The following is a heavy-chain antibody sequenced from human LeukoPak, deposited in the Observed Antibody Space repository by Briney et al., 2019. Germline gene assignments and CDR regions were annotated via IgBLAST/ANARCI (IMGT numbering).Heavy chain of an antibody. CDR1: GGSISSYY. V-gene: IGHV4-4*07. J-gene: IGHJ5*02. CDR3: ARQNDSSSWYGTVTPEFDP. Sequence: SETLSLTCTVSGGSISSYYWSWIRQPAGKGLEWIGRIYTSGSTNYNSSLKSRVTMSVDTSKNQFSLKLSSVTAADTAVYYCARQNDSSSWYGTVTPEFDPWGQGTLVTVSS. CDR2: IYTSGST. D-gene: IGHD6-13*01.